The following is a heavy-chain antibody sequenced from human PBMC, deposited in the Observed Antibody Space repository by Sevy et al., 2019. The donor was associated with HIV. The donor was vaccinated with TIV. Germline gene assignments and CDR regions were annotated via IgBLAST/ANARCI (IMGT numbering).Heavy chain of an antibody. D-gene: IGHD5-18*01. J-gene: IGHJ4*02. CDR1: GYTFTSYG. CDR2: ISAYNGNT. V-gene: IGHV1-18*01. CDR3: AREYSYGYYFDY. Sequence: ASMKVSCKASGYTFTSYGISWVRQAPGQGLEWMGWISAYNGNTNYAQKLQGRVTMTTDTSTSTAYMELRSLRSDDTAVYYCAREYSYGYYFDYWGQGTLVTVSS.